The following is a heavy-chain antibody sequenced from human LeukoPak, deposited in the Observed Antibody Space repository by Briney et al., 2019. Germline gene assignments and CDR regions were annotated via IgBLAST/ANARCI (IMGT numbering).Heavy chain of an antibody. D-gene: IGHD2-2*02. CDR2: INHGGST. V-gene: IGHV4-34*01. J-gene: IGHJ4*02. CDR1: GVSFSGYY. Sequence: SETLSLTCGVYGVSFSGYYWSWIRQPPGKGLEWIGEINHGGSTNYNPCLKSRVTISVDTSNNQFSVRLTSVTAADTAVYYCAGGGGGVVAGAITRHYFDYWGQGTLVSVSS. CDR3: AGGGGGVVAGAITRHYFDY.